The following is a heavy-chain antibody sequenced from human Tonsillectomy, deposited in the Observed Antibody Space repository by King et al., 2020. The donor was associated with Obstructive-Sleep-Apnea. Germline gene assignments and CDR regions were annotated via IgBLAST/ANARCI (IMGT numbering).Heavy chain of an antibody. CDR3: ARHRGRLVGYYYYGMDV. Sequence: VQLQESGPGLVKPSETLSLTCTVSGGSISSYYWSWIRQPPGKGLEWIGYIYYSGSTNYNPSLKIRVTISVDTSKNQFSLKLSSVTAADTAVYYCARHRGRLVGYYYYGMDVWGQGTTVTVSS. D-gene: IGHD2-8*02. CDR2: IYYSGST. V-gene: IGHV4-59*08. CDR1: GGSISSYY. J-gene: IGHJ6*02.